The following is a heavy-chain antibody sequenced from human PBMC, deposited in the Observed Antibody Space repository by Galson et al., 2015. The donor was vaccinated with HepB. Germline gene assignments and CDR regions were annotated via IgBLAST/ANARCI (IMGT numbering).Heavy chain of an antibody. D-gene: IGHD3-22*01. CDR2: ISAYNGNT. V-gene: IGHV1-18*01. J-gene: IGHJ4*02. Sequence: SVKVSCKASGYTFTSYGISWVRQAPGQGLEWMGWISAYNGNTNYAQKLQGRVTMTTDTSTSTAYMELRSLRSDDTAVYYCARDYSYYYDSSGHTFDYWGQGTLVTVSS. CDR1: GYTFTSYG. CDR3: ARDYSYYYDSSGHTFDY.